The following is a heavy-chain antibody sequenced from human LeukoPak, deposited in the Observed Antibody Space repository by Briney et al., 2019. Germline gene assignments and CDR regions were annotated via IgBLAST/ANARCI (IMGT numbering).Heavy chain of an antibody. CDR1: RFSFSNYF. CDR2: ISGDGTTT. Sequence: GGSLRLSCSASRFSFSNYFMHWVRQAPGEGLVWVSRISGDGTTTIYADSVKGRFTISRDNAKNTLYLQMNSLRAEDTAVYYCARRVDATRWFDPWGQGALVTVSS. V-gene: IGHV3-74*01. CDR3: ARRVDATRWFDP. D-gene: IGHD2-15*01. J-gene: IGHJ5*02.